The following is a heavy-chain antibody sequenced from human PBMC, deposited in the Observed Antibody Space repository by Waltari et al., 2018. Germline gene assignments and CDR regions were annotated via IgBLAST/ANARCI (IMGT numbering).Heavy chain of an antibody. Sequence: QVQLQESGPGLAKASQTLSLTCDVSGGSISNLNFYWSWIRQPAGKGLEWIGRRYRSGVTYYNPCLRGRATMFLDMSKNQFSLTVDSLIAADAAVYYCAVSPDTATSRAAFHFWGPGTTVSVSS. CDR1: GGSISNLNFY. CDR3: AVSPDTATSRAAFHF. J-gene: IGHJ6*02. V-gene: IGHV4-61*02. CDR2: RYRSGVT. D-gene: IGHD5-18*01.